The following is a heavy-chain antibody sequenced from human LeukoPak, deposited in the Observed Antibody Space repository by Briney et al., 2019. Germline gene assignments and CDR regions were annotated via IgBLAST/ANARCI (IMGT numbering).Heavy chain of an antibody. CDR3: AGEKAFGGYDY. CDR1: GYSISSGYY. Sequence: SETLSLTCTVSGYSISSGYYWGWIRQPPGKGLAWIGSIYHSGSTYYNPSLRSRVTISVDTTKNQFSLKLSSVTAADTAVYYCAGEKAFGGYDYWGQGTLVTVSS. J-gene: IGHJ4*02. CDR2: IYHSGST. D-gene: IGHD3-22*01. V-gene: IGHV4-38-2*02.